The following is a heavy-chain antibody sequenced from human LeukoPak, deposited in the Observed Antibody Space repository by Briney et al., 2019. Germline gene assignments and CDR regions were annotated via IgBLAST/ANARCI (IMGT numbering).Heavy chain of an antibody. D-gene: IGHD6-19*01. CDR2: TNPNSGGT. Sequence: ASVKVSCKASGYTFADYYIHWVRQAPGQGLEWMGWTNPNSGGTNYAQKLQGRVTMTRDTSISTAYMELSGLRSDDTAIYYCVRGRGIAVANTPLFGYWGQGTLVTVSS. CDR1: GYTFADYY. CDR3: VRGRGIAVANTPLFGY. V-gene: IGHV1-2*02. J-gene: IGHJ4*02.